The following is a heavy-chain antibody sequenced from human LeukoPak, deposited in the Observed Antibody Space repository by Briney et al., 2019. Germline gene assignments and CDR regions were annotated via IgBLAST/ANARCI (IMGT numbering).Heavy chain of an antibody. CDR3: AKDGRSGSYLTGFAY. Sequence: GRSLRLSCAASGFTFGSYAMHWGRQAPGKGLELVAVISYDGDNKYYADSVKGRFTISSDNSKNTQYLQMNSLRAEATAVYYCAKDGRSGSYLTGFAYWGQGVLVTVSS. CDR2: ISYDGDNK. D-gene: IGHD1-26*01. J-gene: IGHJ4*02. CDR1: GFTFGSYA. V-gene: IGHV3-30*18.